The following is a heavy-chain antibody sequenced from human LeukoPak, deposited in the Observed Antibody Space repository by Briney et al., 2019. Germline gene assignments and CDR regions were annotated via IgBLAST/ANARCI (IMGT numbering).Heavy chain of an antibody. D-gene: IGHD3-10*01. V-gene: IGHV4-34*01. J-gene: IGHJ4*02. Sequence: SETLSLTCAVYGGSSSGYYWSWIRQPPGKGLEWIGEINNSGSTNYNPSLKSRVTISVDTSKNQFSLKLSSVTAADTAVYYCAGAHYYGSGSYPYYFDYWGQGTLVTVSS. CDR3: AGAHYYGSGSYPYYFDY. CDR1: GGSSSGYY. CDR2: INNSGST.